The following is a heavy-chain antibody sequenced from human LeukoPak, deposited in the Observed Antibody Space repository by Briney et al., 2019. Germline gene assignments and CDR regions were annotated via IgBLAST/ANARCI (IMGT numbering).Heavy chain of an antibody. CDR1: GFTFSSYA. CDR3: ARAQNFDY. Sequence: PGGSLRLSCAASGFTFSSYAMSWVRQAPGKGLEWVANIKQDGSEKYYVDSVKGRFTISRDNAKNSLYLQMNSLRAEDTAVYYCARAQNFDYWGQGTLVTVSS. V-gene: IGHV3-7*01. J-gene: IGHJ4*02. CDR2: IKQDGSEK.